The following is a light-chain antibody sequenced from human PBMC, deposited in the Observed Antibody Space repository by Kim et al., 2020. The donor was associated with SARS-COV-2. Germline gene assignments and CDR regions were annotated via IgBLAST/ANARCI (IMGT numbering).Light chain of an antibody. CDR2: DAS. V-gene: IGKV1-5*01. Sequence: DIQMNQSPSTLSAYVGDRVTITCRDSQSISSWLAWYQQKPRKAPKLLIYDASSLESGVPSRFSGSGSGTEFTLTISSLQPDDFATYYCQQYNSYPWTFCQGTKVDIK. J-gene: IGKJ1*01. CDR3: QQYNSYPWT. CDR1: QSISSW.